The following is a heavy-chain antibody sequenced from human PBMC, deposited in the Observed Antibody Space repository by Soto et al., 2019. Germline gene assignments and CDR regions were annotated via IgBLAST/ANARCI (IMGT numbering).Heavy chain of an antibody. CDR2: IVVGSGNT. J-gene: IGHJ5*02. CDR3: AAGHCSGGSCYPPNWFDP. Sequence: SVKVSCKASGFTFTSSAMQWVRQARGQRLEWIGWIVVGSGNTNYAQKFQERVTITRDMSTSTAYMELSSLRSEDTAVYYCAAGHCSGGSCYPPNWFDPWGQGTLVTVSS. V-gene: IGHV1-58*02. CDR1: GFTFTSSA. D-gene: IGHD2-15*01.